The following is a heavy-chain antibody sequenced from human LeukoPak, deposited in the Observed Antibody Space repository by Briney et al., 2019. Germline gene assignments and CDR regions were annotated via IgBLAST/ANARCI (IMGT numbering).Heavy chain of an antibody. CDR3: TRDRTIQPYDY. CDR1: GFSFTTYW. CDR2: IKQDGTEK. J-gene: IGHJ4*02. Sequence: GESLRLSCGASGFSFTTYWMGWVRQAPGKGLEWVANIKQDGTEKYYVDSVKGRFTISRDNGKNSLYLQMNSLRAEDTAVYYCTRDRTIQPYDYWGQGTLVTVSS. V-gene: IGHV3-7*01. D-gene: IGHD3-3*01.